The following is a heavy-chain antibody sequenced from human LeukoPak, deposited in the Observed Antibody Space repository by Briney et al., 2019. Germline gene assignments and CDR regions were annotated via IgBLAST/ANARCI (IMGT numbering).Heavy chain of an antibody. CDR2: ISPDGCST. Sequence: GGSLRLSCAASGFSLSTSWMLWVRQTPGEGLVWLSRISPDGCSTSYADSVKGRFTVSRDIARNTVTLQMNSLRAEDSAVYYCARLQGITPQPMTEGFDIWGQGTMVTVSS. CDR3: ARLQGITPQPMTEGFDI. CDR1: GFSLSTSW. J-gene: IGHJ3*02. D-gene: IGHD3-16*01. V-gene: IGHV3-74*01.